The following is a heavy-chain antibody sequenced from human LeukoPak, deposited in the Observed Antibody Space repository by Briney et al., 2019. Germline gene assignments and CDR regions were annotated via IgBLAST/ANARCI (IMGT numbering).Heavy chain of an antibody. V-gene: IGHV3-7*01. CDR1: GFTFSNYW. CDR3: ARVLWRDSSSSNGY. D-gene: IGHD6-6*01. Sequence: PGGSLRLSCAASGFTFSNYWMNWVRQAPGRGLEWVASIKQDGSEKYYVDSVKGRFTISRDNAKNSLYLQMNSLRAEDTAVYYCARVLWRDSSSSNGYWGQGTLVTVSS. J-gene: IGHJ4*02. CDR2: IKQDGSEK.